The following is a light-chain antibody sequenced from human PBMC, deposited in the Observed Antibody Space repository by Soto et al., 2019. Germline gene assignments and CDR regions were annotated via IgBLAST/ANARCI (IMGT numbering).Light chain of an antibody. Sequence: EIVLTQSPGTLALSPGERAALSCRAIESVSRSFLAWYQQKPGQAPRLLIYGASTRATGIPARFSGSGSGTEFTLTISSLQSEDFAVYYCQQYNNWPPITFGQGTRLEI. CDR3: QQYNNWPPIT. CDR1: ESVSRS. V-gene: IGKV3-15*01. J-gene: IGKJ5*01. CDR2: GAS.